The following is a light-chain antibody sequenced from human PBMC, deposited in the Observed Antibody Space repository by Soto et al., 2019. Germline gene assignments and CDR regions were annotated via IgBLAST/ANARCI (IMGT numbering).Light chain of an antibody. J-gene: IGKJ1*01. CDR2: GAS. CDR1: QSVSSY. V-gene: IGKV3-20*01. Sequence: EIVLTQSPATLSLSPGERATLSCRASQSVSSYLAWYQQKPGQAPRLLIYGASSRATGIPDRFSGSGSGTDSTLTISRLEPEDFAVYYCQQYGSSPRTFGQGTMVDI. CDR3: QQYGSSPRT.